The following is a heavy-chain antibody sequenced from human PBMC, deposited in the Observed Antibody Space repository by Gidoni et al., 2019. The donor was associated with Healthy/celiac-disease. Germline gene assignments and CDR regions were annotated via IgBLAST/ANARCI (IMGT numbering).Heavy chain of an antibody. CDR3: AREYYYGSSYYYYGMDV. Sequence: QVQLQESGPGLVKPSQTLSLTCTVSGCSIRSGDYYWSWIRQPPGKGLEWIGYIYYSGSTYYNPSLKSRVTISVDTSKNQFSLKLSSVTAADTAVYYCAREYYYGSSYYYYGMDVWGQGTTVTVSS. CDR2: IYYSGST. V-gene: IGHV4-30-4*01. CDR1: GCSIRSGDYY. D-gene: IGHD3-10*01. J-gene: IGHJ6*02.